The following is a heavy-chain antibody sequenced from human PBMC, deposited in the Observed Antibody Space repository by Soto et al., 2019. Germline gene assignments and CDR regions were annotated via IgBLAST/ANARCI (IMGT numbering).Heavy chain of an antibody. J-gene: IGHJ4*02. CDR1: GGSISSSSYY. V-gene: IGHV4-39*01. D-gene: IGHD3-22*01. Sequence: SETLSLTCTVSGGSISSSSYYWGWIRQPPGKGLEWIGSIYYSGSTYYNPSLKSRVTISVDTSKNQFSLKLSSVTAADTAVYYCARHRTPDYYDSSGYYQYCFDYWGQGTLVTVSS. CDR2: IYYSGST. CDR3: ARHRTPDYYDSSGYYQYCFDY.